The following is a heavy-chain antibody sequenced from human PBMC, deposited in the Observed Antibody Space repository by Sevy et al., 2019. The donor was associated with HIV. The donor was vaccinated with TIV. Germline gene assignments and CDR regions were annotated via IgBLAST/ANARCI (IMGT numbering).Heavy chain of an antibody. CDR2: IYYSGST. D-gene: IGHD2-15*01. V-gene: IGHV4-59*12. J-gene: IGHJ6*02. CDR3: ARLSPRYCSGGSCYYYYGMDV. CDR1: GGSINSYY. Sequence: SETLSLTCTVSGGSINSYYWSWIRQPPGRGLEWFGYIYYSGSTNYNPSLKSRVTISVDTSKNQFSLKLSSVTAADTAVYYCARLSPRYCSGGSCYYYYGMDVWGQGTTVTVSS.